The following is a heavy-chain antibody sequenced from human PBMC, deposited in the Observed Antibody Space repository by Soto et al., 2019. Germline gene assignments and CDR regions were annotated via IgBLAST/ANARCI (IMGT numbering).Heavy chain of an antibody. J-gene: IGHJ5*02. CDR3: AKGTDWFDP. Sequence: GGSLRLSCAASGFTFNNYAITWVRQAPGXGLXVVXXIXGXXXTXXXAASVKGRFTSSSDDSKHTLFLQRNSLGAEDTAVYYCAKGTDWFDPWGQGTLVTVSS. D-gene: IGHD2-21*02. CDR1: GFTFNNYA. V-gene: IGHV3-23*01. CDR2: IXGXXXTX.